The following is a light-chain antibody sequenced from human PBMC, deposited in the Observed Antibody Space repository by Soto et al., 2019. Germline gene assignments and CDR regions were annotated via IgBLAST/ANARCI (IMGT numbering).Light chain of an antibody. V-gene: IGKV3-20*01. CDR3: QQYGSSPPWT. CDR1: QSVSSSY. CDR2: GAS. J-gene: IGKJ1*01. Sequence: EIVLTQSPGTLSLSPGERATLSCRASQSVSSSYLAWYQQKPGQAPRLLIYGASSRATGIPDRFSGSGSGTDFTLTISRLEPEDFAVYYCQQYGSSPPWTFGQGTKAEFK.